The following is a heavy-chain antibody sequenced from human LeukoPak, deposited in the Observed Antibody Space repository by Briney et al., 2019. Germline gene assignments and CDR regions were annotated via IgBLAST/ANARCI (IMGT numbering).Heavy chain of an antibody. V-gene: IGHV1-18*01. J-gene: IGHJ6*03. Sequence: ASVKVSCKASGYTFTSYGISWVRQAPGQGLKWMGWISAYNGNTNYAQKLQGRVTITADESTSTAYMELSSLRSEDTAVYYCARAGTLYYYYYMDVWGRGTTVTVSS. D-gene: IGHD1-1*01. CDR2: ISAYNGNT. CDR1: GYTFTSYG. CDR3: ARAGTLYYYYYMDV.